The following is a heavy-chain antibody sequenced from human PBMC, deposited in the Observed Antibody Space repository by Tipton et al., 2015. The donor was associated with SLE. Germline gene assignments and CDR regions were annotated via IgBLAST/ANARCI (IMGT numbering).Heavy chain of an antibody. CDR1: GFTFSYYA. Sequence: SLRLSCAASGFTFSYYAMHWVRQAPGKGLEWISILYSGGSTYYADSVKGRFTISRDNSKNTLYLQMNSLRVEDTAVYYCATTFSMIGAFDIWGQGTMVTVSS. J-gene: IGHJ3*02. V-gene: IGHV3-66*02. CDR2: LYSGGST. CDR3: ATTFSMIGAFDI. D-gene: IGHD2/OR15-2a*01.